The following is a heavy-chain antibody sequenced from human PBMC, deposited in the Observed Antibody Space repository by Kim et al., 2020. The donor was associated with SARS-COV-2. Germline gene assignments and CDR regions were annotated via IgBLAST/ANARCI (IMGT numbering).Heavy chain of an antibody. V-gene: IGHV4-39*07. D-gene: IGHD6-13*01. J-gene: IGHJ3*02. Sequence: SHKSRVTISVETSKNQFSLKLSSVTAADTAVYYCARGGGWYSSSCGAFDIWGQGTMVTVSS. CDR3: ARGGGWYSSSCGAFDI.